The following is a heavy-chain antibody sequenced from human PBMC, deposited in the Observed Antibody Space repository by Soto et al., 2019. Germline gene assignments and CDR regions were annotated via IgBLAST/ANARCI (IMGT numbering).Heavy chain of an antibody. CDR2: IYKSATT. V-gene: IGHV4-30-4*01. D-gene: IGHD7-27*01. J-gene: IGHJ5*01. CDR1: GDSISNLDYF. CDR3: ARGRYCLTGRCFPNWFDS. Sequence: SETLSLTCSVSGDSISNLDYFWAWIRQPPGQALEYIGYIYKSATTYYNPSFESRVAISVDTSKSQFSRNVTSVTAAATAVYFCARGRYCLTGRCFPNWFDSWGQGALVTVSS.